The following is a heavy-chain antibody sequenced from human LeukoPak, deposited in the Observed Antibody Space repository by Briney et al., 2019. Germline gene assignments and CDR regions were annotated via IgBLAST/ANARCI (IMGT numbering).Heavy chain of an antibody. D-gene: IGHD3-10*01. CDR3: AHKGRGSGSYNM. J-gene: IGHJ4*02. Sequence: QTLSLTCTVSGDSISSGDYYWSWIRQSPGKALEWLAVAYWNNDKSYSPSLKSRLTITKDTSKNQVVLKMTNMDPVDTATYYCAHKGRGSGSYNMWGQGTLVTVSS. CDR2: AYWNNDK. CDR1: GDSISSGDYY. V-gene: IGHV2-5*01.